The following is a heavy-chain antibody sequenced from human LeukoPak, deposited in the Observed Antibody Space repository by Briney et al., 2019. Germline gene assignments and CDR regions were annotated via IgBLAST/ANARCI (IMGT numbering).Heavy chain of an antibody. CDR3: ARGGAAAASGGYEYFQH. J-gene: IGHJ1*01. V-gene: IGHV3-21*01. D-gene: IGHD6-13*01. Sequence: GGSLRLSCAASGFTFSSYSTNWVRQAPGKGLEWVSSISSSSSYIYYADSVKGRFTISRDNAKNSLYLQMNSLRAEDTAVYYCARGGAAAASGGYEYFQHWGQGTLVTVSS. CDR2: ISSSSSYI. CDR1: GFTFSSYS.